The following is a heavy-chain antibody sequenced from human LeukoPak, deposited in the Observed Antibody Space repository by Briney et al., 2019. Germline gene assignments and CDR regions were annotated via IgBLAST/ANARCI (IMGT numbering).Heavy chain of an antibody. Sequence: SETLSLTCAVYGGSFSGYYWSWIRQPPEKGLEWIGEINQNGITNYNPSLTSRATISVDTSKNQFSLKLSSVTAADTAVYYCAARGYIVVVPAAKGGGPDNYYYYMDVWGKGTTVTISS. CDR2: INQNGIT. D-gene: IGHD2-2*01. CDR1: GGSFSGYY. V-gene: IGHV4-34*01. J-gene: IGHJ6*03. CDR3: AARGYIVVVPAAKGGGPDNYYYYMDV.